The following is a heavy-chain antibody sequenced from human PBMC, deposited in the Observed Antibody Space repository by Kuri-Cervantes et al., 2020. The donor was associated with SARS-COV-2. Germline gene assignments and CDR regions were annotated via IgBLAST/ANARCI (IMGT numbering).Heavy chain of an antibody. V-gene: IGHV4-4*07. D-gene: IGHD3-22*01. Sequence: ESLKISCSVSGYSISTFYWGWIRQSAGKGLEWIGRIYSSGATNYNPSLESRVTMSIDMSKNQFSLRLTSVTAADTAMYYCARDPSYYYDSSGFWFAFDIWGQGKMVTVSS. J-gene: IGHJ3*02. CDR3: ARDPSYYYDSSGFWFAFDI. CDR1: GYSISTFY. CDR2: IYSSGAT.